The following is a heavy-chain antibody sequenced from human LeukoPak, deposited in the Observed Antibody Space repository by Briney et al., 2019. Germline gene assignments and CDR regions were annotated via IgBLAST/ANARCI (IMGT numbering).Heavy chain of an antibody. Sequence: ASVKVSCKASGYSFGMFGISWVRQAPGQGLEWMGWISANTGNTNYAQKLQGRVTMTTDTSTSIAYMELRSLRSDDTAVYYCARVGVVVPAAWFDPWGQGALVTVSS. CDR2: ISANTGNT. J-gene: IGHJ5*02. D-gene: IGHD2-2*01. CDR3: ARVGVVVPAAWFDP. V-gene: IGHV1-18*01. CDR1: GYSFGMFG.